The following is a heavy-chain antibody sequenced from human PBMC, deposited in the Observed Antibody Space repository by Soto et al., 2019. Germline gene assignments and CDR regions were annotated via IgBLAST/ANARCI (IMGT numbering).Heavy chain of an antibody. CDR1: GFTFSDYY. J-gene: IGHJ4*02. Sequence: VGSLRLSCAASGFTFSDYYMSWIRQAPGKGLEWVSYISSSGSIIYYADSVKGRFTISRDNAKNSLYLQMNSLRAEDTAVYYCARDLGYYDSDGYFDCWGQGTLVTVSS. CDR3: ARDLGYYDSDGYFDC. V-gene: IGHV3-11*01. CDR2: ISSSGSII. D-gene: IGHD3-22*01.